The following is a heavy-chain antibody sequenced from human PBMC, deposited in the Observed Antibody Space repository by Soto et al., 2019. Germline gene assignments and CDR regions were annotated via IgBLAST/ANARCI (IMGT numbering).Heavy chain of an antibody. CDR2: IYYSGST. Sequence: SETLSLTCTVSGGSISSYYWSWIRQPPGKGLEWIGYIYYSGSTNYNPSLKSRVTISVDTSKNQFSLKLSSVTAADTAVYYCARHACSGGSCHSKVFSYWGQGTLVTVSS. V-gene: IGHV4-59*08. J-gene: IGHJ4*02. CDR1: GGSISSYY. D-gene: IGHD2-15*01. CDR3: ARHACSGGSCHSKVFSY.